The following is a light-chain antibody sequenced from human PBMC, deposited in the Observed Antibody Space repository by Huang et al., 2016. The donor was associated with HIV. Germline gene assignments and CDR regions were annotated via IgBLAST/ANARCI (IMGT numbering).Light chain of an antibody. CDR1: QSVVNY. V-gene: IGKV3-11*01. CDR3: QQRSSGVT. Sequence: IVLTQSPATLAWYPGESVTLSCRASQSVVNYITLYQQHPGQSPKLLIYDTSNRATGTPVRVSGSGSGTDFTLTISSRESEVLAVYYCQQRSSGVTFGGGTKVQVK. J-gene: IGKJ4*01. CDR2: DTS.